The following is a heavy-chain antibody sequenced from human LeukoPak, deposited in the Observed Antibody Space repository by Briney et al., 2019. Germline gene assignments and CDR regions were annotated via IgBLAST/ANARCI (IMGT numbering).Heavy chain of an antibody. CDR2: ISYDGSNK. Sequence: PGRSLRLSCAASGFTFSSYAMHWVRQAPGKGLEWVAVISYDGSNKYYADSVKGRFTISRDNSKNTLYLQMNSLRAEDTAVYYCASTNDYTVGGLDYWGQGTLVTVSS. J-gene: IGHJ4*02. CDR1: GFTFSSYA. CDR3: ASTNDYTVGGLDY. V-gene: IGHV3-30*04. D-gene: IGHD4-11*01.